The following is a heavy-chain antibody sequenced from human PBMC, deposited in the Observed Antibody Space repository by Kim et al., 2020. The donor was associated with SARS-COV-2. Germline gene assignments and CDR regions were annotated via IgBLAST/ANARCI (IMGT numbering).Heavy chain of an antibody. J-gene: IGHJ3*02. CDR2: IRSKSNSYET. CDR1: GLTLSGSA. Sequence: GGSLRLSCAASGLTLSGSAMHWVRQASGTGLEWVGRIRSKSNSYETVYAASVEVRFTISRDDSKNTAYLQMNSLKTEDTAVYYCARGPPYSESYWDAFDIWGQGTMVTVSS. D-gene: IGHD1-26*01. V-gene: IGHV3-73*01. CDR3: ARGPPYSESYWDAFDI.